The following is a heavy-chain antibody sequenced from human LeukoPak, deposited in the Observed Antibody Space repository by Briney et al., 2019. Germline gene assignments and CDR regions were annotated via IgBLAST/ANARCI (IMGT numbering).Heavy chain of an antibody. CDR1: GGSISSGGYY. J-gene: IGHJ4*02. Sequence: SETLSLTCTVSGGSISSGGYYWSWIRQPPGKGLEWIGYIYHSGSTYYNPSLKSRVTISVDRSKNQFSLRLNSVTAADTAVYYCARVQFSSGSLDYWGQGTLVTVSS. CDR3: ARVQFSSGSLDY. D-gene: IGHD6-19*01. V-gene: IGHV4-30-2*01. CDR2: IYHSGST.